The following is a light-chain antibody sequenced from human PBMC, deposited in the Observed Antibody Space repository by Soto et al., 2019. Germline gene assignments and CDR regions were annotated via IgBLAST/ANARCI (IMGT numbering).Light chain of an antibody. CDR3: QQIYNAPFT. CDR2: APS. J-gene: IGKJ2*01. Sequence: DIQVTQFPSSLSASVGDRVTITCRASQSIDSFLICYQQRPGRAPKVLIYAPSSLQSGVPSRFSCSGSGTDFTLTINNLQPEDFATYYCQQIYNAPFTFGQGTSLDI. V-gene: IGKV1-39*01. CDR1: QSIDSF.